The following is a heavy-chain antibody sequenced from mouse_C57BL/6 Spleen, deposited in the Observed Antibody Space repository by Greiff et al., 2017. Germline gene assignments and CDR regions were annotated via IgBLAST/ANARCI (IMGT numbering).Heavy chain of an antibody. V-gene: IGHV1-81*01. CDR3: ASCYGSSYDWYLDV. J-gene: IGHJ1*03. D-gene: IGHD1-1*01. Sequence: QVHVKQSGAELARPGASVKLSCKASGYTFTSYGISWVKQRPGQGLEWIGEIYPRSGNTYYNEKFKGKATLTADKSSSTAYMELRSLTSEDSAVYFCASCYGSSYDWYLDVWGTGTTVTVSS. CDR2: IYPRSGNT. CDR1: GYTFTSYG.